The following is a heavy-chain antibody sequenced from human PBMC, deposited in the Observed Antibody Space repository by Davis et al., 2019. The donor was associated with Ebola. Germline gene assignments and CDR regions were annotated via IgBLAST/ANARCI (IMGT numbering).Heavy chain of an antibody. Sequence: MPGGSLRLSCTVSGGSISSSSYYWGWIRQPPGKGLEWIGSIFYSGNTYYNPSLNSRVTMSVDTPKNQFSLRLSSVTAADTAVYYCARRIAARPDCFDPWGQGTLVTVSS. CDR2: IFYSGNT. CDR1: GGSISSSSYY. D-gene: IGHD6-6*01. CDR3: ARRIAARPDCFDP. J-gene: IGHJ5*02. V-gene: IGHV4-39*01.